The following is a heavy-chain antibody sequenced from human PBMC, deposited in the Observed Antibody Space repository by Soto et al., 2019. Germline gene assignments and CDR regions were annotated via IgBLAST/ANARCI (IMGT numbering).Heavy chain of an antibody. CDR1: GDSVSSNSAA. CDR3: ARDLEDSSSPVFGMDV. Sequence: SQTLSLTCVISGDSVSSNSAAWNWIRQSPSRGLEWLGRTYYRSKWYNDYAVSVKSRIAINPDTSKNQFSLPLNSVTPEDAAVYYGARDLEDSSSPVFGMDVWGQGTTVTVSS. J-gene: IGHJ6*02. CDR2: TYYRSKWYN. V-gene: IGHV6-1*01. D-gene: IGHD6-6*01.